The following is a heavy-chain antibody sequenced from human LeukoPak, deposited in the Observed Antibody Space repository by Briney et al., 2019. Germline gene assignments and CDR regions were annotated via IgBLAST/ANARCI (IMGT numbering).Heavy chain of an antibody. CDR2: IYYSGST. CDR1: GGSISSYY. D-gene: IGHD5-24*01. V-gene: IGHV4-59*01. J-gene: IGHJ3*02. Sequence: SETLSLTCTVSGGSISSYYWSWIRQPPGKGLEGIGYIYYSGSTNYNPSLKSRVTISVDTSKNQFSLKLSSVTAADTAVYYCARVRRDGYNHDAFDIWGQGTMVTVSS. CDR3: ARVRRDGYNHDAFDI.